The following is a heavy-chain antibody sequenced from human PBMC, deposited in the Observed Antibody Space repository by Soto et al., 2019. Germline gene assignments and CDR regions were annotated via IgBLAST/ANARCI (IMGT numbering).Heavy chain of an antibody. Sequence: PSETLSLTCIVSGGPISSSSCYWGWVRRPPGKGLEWIGSMYYSGNAYNTPSLNGRVTISVDTSKNQFSLELSSVTAADTALYSFPRQAWVGPGLEAFNIWGKG. CDR2: MYYSGNA. CDR3: PRQAWVGPGLEAFNI. D-gene: IGHD1-26*01. V-gene: IGHV4-39*01. J-gene: IGHJ6*03. CDR1: GGPISSSSCY.